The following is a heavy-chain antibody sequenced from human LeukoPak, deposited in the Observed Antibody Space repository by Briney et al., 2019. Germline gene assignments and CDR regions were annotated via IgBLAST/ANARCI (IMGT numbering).Heavy chain of an antibody. Sequence: GGSPRLSCAASGFTFSSYAMSWVRQAPGKGLEWVSAISGSGGSTYYADSVKGRFTISRDNSKNTLYLQMNSLRAEDTAVYYCAKGPGSKAAGTGGFDYWGQGTLVTVSS. J-gene: IGHJ4*02. CDR1: GFTFSSYA. CDR3: AKGPGSKAAGTGGFDY. D-gene: IGHD6-13*01. V-gene: IGHV3-23*01. CDR2: ISGSGGST.